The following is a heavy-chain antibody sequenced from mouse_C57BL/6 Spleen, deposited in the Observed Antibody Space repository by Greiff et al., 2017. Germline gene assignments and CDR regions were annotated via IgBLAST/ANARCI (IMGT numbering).Heavy chain of an antibody. CDR2: IYPSDSET. J-gene: IGHJ4*01. Sequence: VQLQQPGAELVRPGSSVKLSCKASGYTFTSYWMHWVKQRPIQGLEWIGNIYPSDSETHYNQKFKDKATLTVDKSSSTAYMQLSSLTSEDAAVYYCARDTNYDAMDYWGQGTSVTVSS. CDR3: ARDTNYDAMDY. V-gene: IGHV1-52*01. D-gene: IGHD2-12*01. CDR1: GYTFTSYW.